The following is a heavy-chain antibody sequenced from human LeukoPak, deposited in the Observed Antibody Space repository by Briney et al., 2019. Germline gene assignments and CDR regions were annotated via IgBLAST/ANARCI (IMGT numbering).Heavy chain of an antibody. CDR3: ARDGRGIAAPIDY. CDR2: IIPILGIA. Sequence: SVKVSCKASGGTFSSYTISWVRQAPGQGLEWMGRIIPILGIANYAQKFQGRVTITADKSTSTAYMELSSLGSEDTAVYYCARDGRGIAAPIDYWGQGTLVTVSS. J-gene: IGHJ4*02. CDR1: GGTFSSYT. V-gene: IGHV1-69*04. D-gene: IGHD6-13*01.